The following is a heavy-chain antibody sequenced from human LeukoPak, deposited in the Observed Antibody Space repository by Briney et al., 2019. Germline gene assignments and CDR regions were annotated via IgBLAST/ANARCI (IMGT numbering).Heavy chain of an antibody. CDR2: ISGSGGST. Sequence: GGSLRLTCAASGFTFSSYAMSGVRQAPGKGLEWVSAISGSGGSTYYADSVKGRFTISRDNSKNTLYLQMNSLRAEDTAVYYCAKGDDILTGYTFDYWGQGTLVTASS. V-gene: IGHV3-23*01. J-gene: IGHJ4*02. CDR3: AKGDDILTGYTFDY. D-gene: IGHD3-9*01. CDR1: GFTFSSYA.